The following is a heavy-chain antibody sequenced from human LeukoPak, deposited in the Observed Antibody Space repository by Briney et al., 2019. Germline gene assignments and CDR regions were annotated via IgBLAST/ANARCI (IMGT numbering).Heavy chain of an antibody. V-gene: IGHV3-66*01. J-gene: IGHJ4*02. CDR2: IYSGGDT. Sequence: QPGRSLRLSCAASGFTVNSNYMSWVRQAPGKGLEWVSLIYSGGDTYYTDSVKGRFTISRDTSKNMLYLQMNSLRAEDTAVYYCARDRSGAYTLDYWGQGTLVTVSS. CDR3: ARDRSGAYTLDY. CDR1: GFTVNSNY. D-gene: IGHD4-17*01.